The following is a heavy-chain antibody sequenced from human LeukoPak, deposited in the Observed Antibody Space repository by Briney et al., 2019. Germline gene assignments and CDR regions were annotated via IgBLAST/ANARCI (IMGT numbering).Heavy chain of an antibody. CDR1: GYSISSGYY. Sequence: SETLSLTCTVSGYSISSGYYWGWIRQPPGKGLEWIGSIYHSGSTYYNPSLKSRVTISVDTSKNQFSLKLSSVTAADTAVYYCARGGGSSWYNWFDPRGQGTLVTVSS. J-gene: IGHJ5*02. V-gene: IGHV4-38-2*02. CDR3: ARGGGSSWYNWFDP. CDR2: IYHSGST. D-gene: IGHD6-13*01.